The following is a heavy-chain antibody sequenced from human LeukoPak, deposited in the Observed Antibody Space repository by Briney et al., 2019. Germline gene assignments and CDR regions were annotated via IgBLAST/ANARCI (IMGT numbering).Heavy chain of an antibody. J-gene: IGHJ4*02. V-gene: IGHV4-59*01. CDR2: IHYSGST. CDR1: TDSICSYY. CDR3: ARGAYSYGSGVDY. D-gene: IGHD3-10*01. Sequence: SETLSLTCTVSTDSICSYYWRWIRQPPGKGLEWIGYIHYSGSTNYNPSLKSRVTISVDTSKNQFSLKLTSVTAADTAVYYCARGAYSYGSGVDYWGQGTLVTVSS.